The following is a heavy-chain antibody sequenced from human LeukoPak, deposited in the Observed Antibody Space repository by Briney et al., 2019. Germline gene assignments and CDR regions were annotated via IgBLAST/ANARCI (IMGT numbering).Heavy chain of an antibody. D-gene: IGHD2-15*01. CDR2: IYYSGSN. J-gene: IGHJ4*02. Sequence: SETLSLTCSASGGSLSSSSYYWGWIRQPPGKGLEWIGSIYYSGSNYYNPFLKSRVTISIDTSKNQFSLKVSSVTAADTAVYYCARDRGLPYCSGGSCYSFFHLYYFDYWGQGTLVTVSS. CDR1: GGSLSSSSYY. CDR3: ARDRGLPYCSGGSCYSFFHLYYFDY. V-gene: IGHV4-39*07.